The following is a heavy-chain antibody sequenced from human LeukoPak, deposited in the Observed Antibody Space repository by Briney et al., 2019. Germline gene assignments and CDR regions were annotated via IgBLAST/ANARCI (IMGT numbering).Heavy chain of an antibody. CDR3: ALASIAAEWYFDY. J-gene: IGHJ4*02. CDR1: GFTFDDYA. Sequence: GGSLRLSCAASGFTFDDYAMHWVRQAPGKGLEWVSGISWNSGSIGYADSVKGRFTISRDNAKNSLYLQMNSLRAEDTALYYCALASIAAEWYFDYWGQGTLVTVSS. D-gene: IGHD6-6*01. CDR2: ISWNSGSI. V-gene: IGHV3-9*01.